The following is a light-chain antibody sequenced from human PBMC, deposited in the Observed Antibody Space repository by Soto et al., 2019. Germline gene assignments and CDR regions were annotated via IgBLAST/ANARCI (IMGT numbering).Light chain of an antibody. V-gene: IGKV1-39*01. CDR3: QQSYTSPVT. Sequence: IHKAHSPSSVSASVGNRVTFTCRASQSISTYLNWYEQKPGKAPNLLVYGASNLQSGVPSRFSGGGSGTDFTLTISSLQPEDFGTYYCQQSYTSPVTFGGGTKVDTK. J-gene: IGKJ4*01. CDR1: QSISTY. CDR2: GAS.